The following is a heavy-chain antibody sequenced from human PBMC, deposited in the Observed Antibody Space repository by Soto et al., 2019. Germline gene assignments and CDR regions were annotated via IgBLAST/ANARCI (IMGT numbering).Heavy chain of an antibody. CDR3: ARDFVEDIVLMVYASPHYYYYGMDV. V-gene: IGHV1-69*01. CDR1: GGTFSSYA. CDR2: IIPIFGTA. D-gene: IGHD2-8*01. J-gene: IGHJ6*02. Sequence: QVQLVQSGAEVKKPGSSVKVSCKASGGTFSSYAISWVRQAPGQGLEWMGGIIPIFGTANYAQKFQGRVTITADESTSTAYMELSSLRSEDTAVYYCARDFVEDIVLMVYASPHYYYYGMDVWGQGTTVTVSS.